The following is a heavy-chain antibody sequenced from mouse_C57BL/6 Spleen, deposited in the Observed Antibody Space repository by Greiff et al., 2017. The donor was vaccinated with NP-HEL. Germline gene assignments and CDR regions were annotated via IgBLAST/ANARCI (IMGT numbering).Heavy chain of an antibody. D-gene: IGHD2-4*01. V-gene: IGHV1-64*01. CDR1: GYTFTSYW. J-gene: IGHJ1*03. CDR3: ARDYDYDGYFDV. Sequence: QVQLKQPGAELVKPGASVKSSCKASGYTFTSYWMHWVKQRPGQGLEWIGMIHPNSGSTNYNEKFKSKATLTVDKSSSTAYMQLSSLTSEDSAVYYCARDYDYDGYFDVWGTGTTVTVSS. CDR2: IHPNSGST.